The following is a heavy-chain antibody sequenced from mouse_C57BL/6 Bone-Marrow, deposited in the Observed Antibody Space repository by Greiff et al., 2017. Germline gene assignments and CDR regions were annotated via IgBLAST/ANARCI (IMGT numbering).Heavy chain of an antibody. CDR2: INSNGGRT. CDR1: GFTFSSYG. D-gene: IGHD2-3*01. CDR3: ASVYDGCYEGYAMDY. V-gene: IGHV5-6-3*01. Sequence: EVKLVESGGGLVQPGGSLKLSCAASGFTFSSYGMSWVRQTPDKRLELVATINSNGGRTYYPDSVKGRFPIARDNAKNTLYLQMSRLKSEDTAMYYCASVYDGCYEGYAMDYWGQGTSVTVSS. J-gene: IGHJ4*01.